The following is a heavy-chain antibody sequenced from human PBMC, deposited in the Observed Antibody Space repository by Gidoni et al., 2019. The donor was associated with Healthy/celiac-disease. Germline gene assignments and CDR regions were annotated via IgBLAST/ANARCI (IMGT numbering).Heavy chain of an antibody. CDR2: VSRSSSYI. Sequence: EVQLVESAGGLVKPGGSLRLSCAASGTTFSSYSMNWVRQAPGQGIECVSSVSRSSSYIYYAASVKGRFTISIDNAKNSLYRQMNSLRAEDTAVYYCARDLRDAWYSGSHDGDYWGQGTLVTVSS. CDR1: GTTFSSYS. D-gene: IGHD1-26*01. J-gene: IGHJ4*02. V-gene: IGHV3-21*01. CDR3: ARDLRDAWYSGSHDGDY.